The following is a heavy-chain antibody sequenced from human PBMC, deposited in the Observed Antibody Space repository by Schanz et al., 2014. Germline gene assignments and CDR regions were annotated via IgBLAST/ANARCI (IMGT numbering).Heavy chain of an antibody. CDR3: ARENLNWEAFDI. D-gene: IGHD7-27*01. Sequence: VQLVESGGGLIQPGGSLRLSCAASGFSFSNYAMSWVRQAPGKGLEWLSYISRDGTTSYYADSVKGRFTISRDNAKNSLYLEMTSLRGEDTAVYYCARENLNWEAFDIWGQGTVVTVSS. J-gene: IGHJ3*02. CDR1: GFSFSNYA. V-gene: IGHV3-11*01. CDR2: ISRDGTTS.